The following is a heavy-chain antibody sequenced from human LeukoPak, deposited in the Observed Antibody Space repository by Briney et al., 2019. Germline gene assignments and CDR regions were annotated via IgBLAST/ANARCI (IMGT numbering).Heavy chain of an antibody. CDR1: RYTFTSYY. CDR2: INPTGGST. J-gene: IGHJ5*02. Sequence: ASVKVSCKASRYTFTSYYMHWVRQAPGQGLEWMVLINPTGGSTGYAQKFQGRVTMTRDMSTSTDYMELSSLRSEDTAIYYCARDNSVGDNAWWFDPWGQGTLVTVSS. CDR3: ARDNSVGDNAWWFDP. V-gene: IGHV1-46*01. D-gene: IGHD1-26*01.